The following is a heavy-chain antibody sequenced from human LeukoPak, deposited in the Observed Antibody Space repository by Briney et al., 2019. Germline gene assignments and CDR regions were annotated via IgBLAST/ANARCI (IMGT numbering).Heavy chain of an antibody. CDR1: GYTFTSYG. D-gene: IGHD2-21*01. J-gene: IGHJ4*02. V-gene: IGHV1-18*01. CDR2: ISAYNGNT. CDR3: AREQDCGGDCYSYFDY. Sequence: ASVKVSCKASGYTFTSYGISWVRQAPGQGLEWMGWISAYNGNTNYAQKLQGRVTMTTDTSTSTAYMELRSLRSDDTAVYYCAREQDCGGDCYSYFDYWGQGTLVTVSS.